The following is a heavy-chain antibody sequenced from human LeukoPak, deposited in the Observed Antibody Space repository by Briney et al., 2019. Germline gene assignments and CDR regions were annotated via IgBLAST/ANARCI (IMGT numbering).Heavy chain of an antibody. CDR2: ISGGGGST. CDR3: AKGAGSGRFDAFDI. J-gene: IGHJ3*02. D-gene: IGHD6-19*01. CDR1: AFIFSSYA. V-gene: IGHV3-23*01. Sequence: GGSQRLSCVASAFIFSSYAMSWVRQAPGEGLEWVSGISGGGGSTYNADSVKGRFTISRDNSKNTLYLQMNSQRAEDTAVYYCAKGAGSGRFDAFDIWGQGTMVTVSS.